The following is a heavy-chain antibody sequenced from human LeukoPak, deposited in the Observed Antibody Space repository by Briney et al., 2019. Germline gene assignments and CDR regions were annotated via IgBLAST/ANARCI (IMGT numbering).Heavy chain of an antibody. J-gene: IGHJ4*02. CDR2: LHFDANNK. CDR1: GFTFNIYG. CDR3: AKEYSSRIDY. V-gene: IGHV3-30*02. D-gene: IGHD6-19*01. Sequence: GGSLRLSCAASGFTFNIYGMHWVRQAPGKGLEWVTYLHFDANNKYYADSVKGRFTISRDNSKNTLYLQMNSLRAEDTAVYYCAKEYSSRIDYWGQGTLVTVSS.